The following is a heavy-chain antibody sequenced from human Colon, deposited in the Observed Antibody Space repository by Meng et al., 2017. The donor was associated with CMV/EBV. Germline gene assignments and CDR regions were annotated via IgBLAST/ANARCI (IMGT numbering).Heavy chain of an antibody. J-gene: IGHJ5*02. CDR2: IYWNDDK. Sequence: FYGFSLSTSGEGVGCICQPPGKAMEWLALIYWNDDKRYSTSLKSRLTITKDTSKNQVVLTMTNMDPVDTATYYCARRRGALLGPFDPWGQGTLVTVSS. CDR1: GFSLSTSGEG. CDR3: ARRRGALLGPFDP. V-gene: IGHV2-5*01. D-gene: IGHD1-26*01.